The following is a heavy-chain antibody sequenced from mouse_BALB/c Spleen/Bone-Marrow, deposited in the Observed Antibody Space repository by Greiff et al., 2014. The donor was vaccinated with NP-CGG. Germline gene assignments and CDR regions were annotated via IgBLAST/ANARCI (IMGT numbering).Heavy chain of an antibody. CDR1: GYTFTSYW. D-gene: IGHD2-4*01. V-gene: IGHV1S41*01. CDR3: ARSPMITESYAMDY. CDR2: IAPGSGNT. J-gene: IGHJ4*01. Sequence: DLVKPGASVKLSCKASGYTFTSYWINWIKQRPGQGLEWIGRIAPGSGNTYYNEMFKGKATLTVDTSSSTAYIQLSSLSSEDSTVYFCARSPMITESYAMDYWGQGTSVTVSS.